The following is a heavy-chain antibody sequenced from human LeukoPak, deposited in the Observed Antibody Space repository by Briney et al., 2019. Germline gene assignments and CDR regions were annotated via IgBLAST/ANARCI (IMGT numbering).Heavy chain of an antibody. CDR3: ATRWAAGTSPWVDY. Sequence: SETLSLTCTVSGGSISSYYWSWIRQPPGKGLEWIGSIYYSGSTYYNPSLKSRVTISVDTSKNQFSLKLSSVTAADTAVYYCATRWAAGTSPWVDYWGQGTLVTVSS. CDR1: GGSISSYY. D-gene: IGHD6-13*01. J-gene: IGHJ4*02. CDR2: IYYSGST. V-gene: IGHV4-59*05.